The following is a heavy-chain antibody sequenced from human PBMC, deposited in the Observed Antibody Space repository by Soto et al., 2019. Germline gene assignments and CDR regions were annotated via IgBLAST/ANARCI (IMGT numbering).Heavy chain of an antibody. J-gene: IGHJ5*02. CDR2: INHSGST. CDR3: ARGGIVVVTATNWFDP. Sequence: PSETLSLTCAVYGGSFSGYYWSWIRQPPGKGLEWIGEINHSGSTNYNPSLKSRVTISVDTSKNQFSLKLSSVTAADTAVYYCARGGIVVVTATNWFDPWGQGTLVTVS. D-gene: IGHD2-21*02. CDR1: GGSFSGYY. V-gene: IGHV4-34*01.